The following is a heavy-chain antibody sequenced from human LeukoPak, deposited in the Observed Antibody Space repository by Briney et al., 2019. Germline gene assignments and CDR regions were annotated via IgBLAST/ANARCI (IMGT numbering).Heavy chain of an antibody. CDR1: GFTFSSYT. D-gene: IGHD3/OR15-3a*01. J-gene: IGHJ4*02. V-gene: IGHV3-23*01. CDR2: ITTSDGNT. CDR3: ATTARVGQN. Sequence: PGGSLRLSCAASGFTFSSYTMSWVRQAPGKGLEWVSTITTSDGNTYYADSVKGRFTVSRDNSKNTLFLQMDSLRADDTAVYYCATTARVGQNWGQGTLVTVSS.